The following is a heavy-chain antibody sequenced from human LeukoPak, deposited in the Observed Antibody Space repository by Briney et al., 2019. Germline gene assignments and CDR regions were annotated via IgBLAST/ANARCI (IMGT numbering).Heavy chain of an antibody. CDR2: IYTSGST. V-gene: IGHV4-61*02. Sequence: SETLSLTCTVSVGSLSSGSYYWSSIRQPAGKGLEWIGRIYTSGSTNYNPSLKSRVTISVDTSKNQFSLKLSSVTAADTAVYYCAGYSSWSGSDYWGQGTLVTVSS. CDR3: AGYSSWSGSDY. CDR1: VGSLSSGSYY. J-gene: IGHJ4*02. D-gene: IGHD6-13*01.